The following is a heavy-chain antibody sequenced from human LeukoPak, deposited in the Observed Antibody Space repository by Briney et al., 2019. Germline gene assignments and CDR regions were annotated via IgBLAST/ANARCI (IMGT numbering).Heavy chain of an antibody. CDR1: GFTFSSYG. CDR2: IRYDGSNK. V-gene: IGHV3-30*02. D-gene: IGHD6-13*01. CDR3: AKDPPYSSSWSHFDY. J-gene: IGHJ4*02. Sequence: GGSLRLSCAASGFTFSSYGMHWVRQAPGKGLEWVAFIRYDGSNKYYADSVKGRFTISRDNSKNTLYLQMNSLRAEDTAVYYCAKDPPYSSSWSHFDYWGQGTLVTVSS.